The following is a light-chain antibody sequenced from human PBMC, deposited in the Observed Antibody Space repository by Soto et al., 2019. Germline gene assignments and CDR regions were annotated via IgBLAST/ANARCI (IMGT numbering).Light chain of an antibody. Sequence: QSALTQPASVFGSPGQSITISCTGTSSDVGAYNYVSWYQQHPGKAPKLIIYDVSNRPSGVSNRFSGSKSGNTASLTISGLQAEDEADYYCSSYTSSILVVSGTGTKLTVL. CDR3: SSYTSSILVV. V-gene: IGLV2-14*01. CDR1: SSDVGAYNY. CDR2: DVS. J-gene: IGLJ1*01.